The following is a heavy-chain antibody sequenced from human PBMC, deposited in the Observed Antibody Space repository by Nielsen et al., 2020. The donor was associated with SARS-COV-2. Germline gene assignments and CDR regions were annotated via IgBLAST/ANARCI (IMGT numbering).Heavy chain of an antibody. V-gene: IGHV1-69*04. J-gene: IGHJ3*02. CDR2: IIPVLGTA. D-gene: IGHD1-1*01. CDR3: ARAADGTTTVPIPGDDTFDI. Sequence: SVKVSCKASGYSFTSYGISWVRQAPGQGLEWMGRIIPVLGTANYALRFQGRVTITADRLTSTAYMELTSLTSEDTAVYYCARAADGTTTVPIPGDDTFDIWGQGTMVTVSS. CDR1: GYSFTSYG.